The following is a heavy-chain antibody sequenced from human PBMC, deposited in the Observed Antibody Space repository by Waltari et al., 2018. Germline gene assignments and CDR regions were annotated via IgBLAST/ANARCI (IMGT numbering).Heavy chain of an antibody. Sequence: QVQLQESGSGLVKPAETLSLTCIVPGGSLSSYYWRWIRQPPGKGLEWIGYMYDSGSTYYNPSLKSRVTISGDTSRNQFSLKLSSVTAADTAVYYCARGVAQHYYMDVWGKGTTVTVSS. J-gene: IGHJ6*03. CDR2: MYDSGST. CDR3: ARGVAQHYYMDV. CDR1: GGSLSSYY. V-gene: IGHV4-59*01. D-gene: IGHD1-1*01.